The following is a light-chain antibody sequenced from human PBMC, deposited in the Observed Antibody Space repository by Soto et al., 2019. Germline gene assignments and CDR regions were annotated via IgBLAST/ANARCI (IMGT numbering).Light chain of an antibody. CDR2: GAS. CDR1: QTVNSR. V-gene: IGKV3-15*01. CDR3: QQYNKWPLT. Sequence: EIVLTQSPATLSSSPGERATLSCRASQTVNSRLAWYQHKPGQAPRLLIYGASTRATGIPVRFSGSASGTEFTLTISSLQSEDFTVYYCQQYNKWPLTFGQGTRLEIK. J-gene: IGKJ5*01.